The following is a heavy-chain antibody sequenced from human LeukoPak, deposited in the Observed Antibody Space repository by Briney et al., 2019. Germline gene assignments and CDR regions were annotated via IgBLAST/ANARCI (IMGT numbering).Heavy chain of an antibody. CDR2: IFPIFGTA. D-gene: IGHD1-1*01. J-gene: IGHJ6*03. V-gene: IGHV1-69*13. Sequence: ASVKVSCKASGGTFSSYAISWVRQAPGQGLEWMGGIFPIFGTANYAQKFQGRVTITADESTSTAYMELSSLRSEDTAVYYCARDRNVPYYSYYMDVWGKGTTVTVSS. CDR3: ARDRNVPYYSYYMDV. CDR1: GGTFSSYA.